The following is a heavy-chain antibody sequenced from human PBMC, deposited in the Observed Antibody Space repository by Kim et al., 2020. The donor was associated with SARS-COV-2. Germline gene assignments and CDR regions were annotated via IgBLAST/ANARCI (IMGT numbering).Heavy chain of an antibody. CDR3: ARSISRYQLLFYYLDY. V-gene: IGHV3-43*01. CDR1: GFTFGDYT. J-gene: IGHJ4*02. D-gene: IGHD2-2*01. CDR2: ISWDGGST. Sequence: GGSLRLSCAASGFTFGDYTMHWVRQAPGKGLEWVSLISWDGGSTYYADSVKGRFTISRDNSKNSLYLQMNSLRTEDTALYYCARSISRYQLLFYYLDYWGRGTPVTVSS.